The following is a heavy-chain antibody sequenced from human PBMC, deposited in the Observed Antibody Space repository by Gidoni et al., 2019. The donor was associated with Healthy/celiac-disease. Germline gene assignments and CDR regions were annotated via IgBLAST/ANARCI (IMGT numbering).Heavy chain of an antibody. J-gene: IGHJ3*02. V-gene: IGHV3-64D*06. D-gene: IGHD3-10*01. Sequence: EVQLVESGGGLVQPGGSLRLSCSASGFTFSSYAMHWVRQAPGKGLEYVSAISSNGGSTYYADSVKGRFTISRDNSKNTLYLQMSSLRAEDTAVYYCVKDRNHPLGGEAAFDIWGQGTMVTVSS. CDR3: VKDRNHPLGGEAAFDI. CDR1: GFTFSSYA. CDR2: ISSNGGST.